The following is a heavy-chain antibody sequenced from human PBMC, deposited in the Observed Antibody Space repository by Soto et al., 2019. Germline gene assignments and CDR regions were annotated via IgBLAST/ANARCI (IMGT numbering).Heavy chain of an antibody. Sequence: QVQLVQSGAEVKKPGASVKVSCKASGYTFTSYAMHWVRQAPGQRLEWMGWINAGNGNTKYSQKFQGRVTITRDTSASTAYMELSSLRSEDTAVYYCARDLGDILTGYYYYYYMHVWGKGTTVTVSS. CDR2: INAGNGNT. CDR3: ARDLGDILTGYYYYYYMHV. CDR1: GYTFTSYA. V-gene: IGHV1-3*01. D-gene: IGHD3-9*01. J-gene: IGHJ6*03.